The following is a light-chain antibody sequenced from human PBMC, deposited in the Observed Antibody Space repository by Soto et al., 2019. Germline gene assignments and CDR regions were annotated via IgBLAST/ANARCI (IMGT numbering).Light chain of an antibody. V-gene: IGKV2-24*01. J-gene: IGKJ2*02. CDR3: MQGPLLWT. CDR2: KVS. Sequence: DIVMTQTPLSSPVTLGQPASISCRSSQNLVHSDGHTYLSWLQQRPGQPPRLLIYKVSNRFSGVTVRFSGSGAGTDLTLKSSRVGAEGVGVYYCMQGPLLWTFDQGIKLEIK. CDR1: QNLVHSDGHTY.